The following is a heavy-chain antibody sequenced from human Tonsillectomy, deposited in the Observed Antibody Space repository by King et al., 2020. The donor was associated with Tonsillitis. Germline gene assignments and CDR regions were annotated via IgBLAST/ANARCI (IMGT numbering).Heavy chain of an antibody. D-gene: IGHD1-26*01. J-gene: IGHJ3*02. CDR1: GYRFASYW. CDR2: IYLGYSVT. CDR3: ARRGGTFDDPYDI. Sequence: VQLVESGAEVKKPGESLKISCQGAGYRFASYWTGVVRQTHGQGLEGMGSIYLGYSVTGDSPSFEGRVTISADKSINTAYLQWSSLKAPDTAMYYCARRGGTFDDPYDIWGQGTKVTVSS. V-gene: IGHV5-51*03.